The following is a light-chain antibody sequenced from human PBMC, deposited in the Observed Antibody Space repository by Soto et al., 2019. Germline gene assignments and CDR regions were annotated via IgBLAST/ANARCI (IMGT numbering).Light chain of an antibody. CDR3: QQYYTYWT. Sequence: DTQMTQSPSTLSASVGDRVTITCRASQSIDGWLAWYQQKPGKAPKLLIYAASSLESGVPSRFSGSGSGTEFTLTISSLQPDDFATYHCQQYYTYWTFGQGTKVEIK. CDR1: QSIDGW. J-gene: IGKJ1*01. CDR2: AAS. V-gene: IGKV1-5*01.